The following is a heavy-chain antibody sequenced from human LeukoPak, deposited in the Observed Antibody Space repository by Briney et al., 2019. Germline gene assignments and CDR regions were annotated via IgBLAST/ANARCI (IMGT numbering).Heavy chain of an antibody. CDR1: GFNFSNYI. Sequence: GGSLRLSCAASGFNFSNYIMNWVRQAPGKGLEWISFISGSSDNIYYSDSLRGRFTISRDNAKNSLHLQMNSLRAEDTAVYYCARGPNSNWSGLDFWGQGTLLTVSS. CDR3: ARGPNSNWSGLDF. D-gene: IGHD6-6*01. V-gene: IGHV3-48*01. J-gene: IGHJ4*02. CDR2: ISGSSDNI.